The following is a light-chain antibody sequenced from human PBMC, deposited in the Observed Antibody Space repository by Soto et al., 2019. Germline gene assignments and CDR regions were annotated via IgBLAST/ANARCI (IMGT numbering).Light chain of an antibody. Sequence: DIQMTQSPSTLSASVGDRVTITCRAGQSISTWLAWYQQKPGQAPKLLIYKAANLADEVPSRFAGSGSGTDFTLTITRLQPDDFATYYCQHYNSFSRTFGQGTKVDIK. CDR1: QSISTW. J-gene: IGKJ1*01. CDR3: QHYNSFSRT. CDR2: KAA. V-gene: IGKV1-5*03.